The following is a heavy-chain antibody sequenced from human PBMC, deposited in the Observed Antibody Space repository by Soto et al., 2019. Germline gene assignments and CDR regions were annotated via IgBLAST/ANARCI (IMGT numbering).Heavy chain of an antibody. D-gene: IGHD6-19*01. Sequence: SLRLSCAASGFTFSSYAMSWVRQAPGKGLEWVSAISGSGGSTYYADSVKGRFTISRDNSKNTLYLQMNSLRAEDTAVYYCAKDLREYSSGWFLFDYWGQGTLVTVSS. CDR3: AKDLREYSSGWFLFDY. J-gene: IGHJ4*02. CDR2: ISGSGGST. V-gene: IGHV3-23*01. CDR1: GFTFSSYA.